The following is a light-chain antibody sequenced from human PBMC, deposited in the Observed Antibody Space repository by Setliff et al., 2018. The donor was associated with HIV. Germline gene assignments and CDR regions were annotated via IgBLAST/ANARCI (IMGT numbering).Light chain of an antibody. CDR2: DVS. CDR1: SSDVGGYNY. CDR3: SSYTSTSTLFG. Sequence: QSVLTQPASVSGSPGQSITISCTGTSSDVGGYNYVSWYQQHPGKAPKLRIYDVSNRPSGVSNRFSGSKSGNTASLTISGLQAEDEADYYCSSYTSTSTLFGFGTGTKV. V-gene: IGLV2-14*03. J-gene: IGLJ1*01.